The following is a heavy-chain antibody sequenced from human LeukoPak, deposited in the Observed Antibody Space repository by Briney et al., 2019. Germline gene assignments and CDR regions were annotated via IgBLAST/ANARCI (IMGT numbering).Heavy chain of an antibody. CDR1: GFTFSSSS. D-gene: IGHD6-6*01. CDR3: ARDRGSSGPQYYFDY. Sequence: GGSLRLSCAASGFTFSSSSMNWVRQAPGKGLEWVSSISSYGDHIYYADSVKGRFTISRDNSKNTLYLQMNSLRAEDTAVYYCARDRGSSGPQYYFDYWGQGTLVTVSS. J-gene: IGHJ4*02. CDR2: ISSYGDHI. V-gene: IGHV3-21*01.